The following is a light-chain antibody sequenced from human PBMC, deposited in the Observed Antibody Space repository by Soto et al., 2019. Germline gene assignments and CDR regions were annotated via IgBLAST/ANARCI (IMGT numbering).Light chain of an antibody. CDR1: QSISSW. V-gene: IGKV1-5*03. Sequence: DIQMTQSPSTLSASVGDRVTITCRASQSISSWLAWYQQKPGKAPKLLIYKASSLESGVPSRVSGSGSGTEFTLNISCLQPDDFATYYCQHYNSYWSFGQGTKVEIK. CDR2: KAS. CDR3: QHYNSYWS. J-gene: IGKJ1*01.